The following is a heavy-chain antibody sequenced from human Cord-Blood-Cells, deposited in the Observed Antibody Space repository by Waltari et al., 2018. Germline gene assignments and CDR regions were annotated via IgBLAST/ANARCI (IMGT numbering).Heavy chain of an antibody. CDR2: IIPIFGTA. D-gene: IGHD2-2*01. J-gene: IGHJ4*02. V-gene: IGHV1-69*06. CDR1: GGTLSSYL. CDR3: ARDEGGYCSSTSCYVY. Sequence: QWQLPHSGAAVKKPRGSVKCSCKAAGGTLSSYLISWGREAPAQGLEWMGGIIPIFGTANYAQKFQGRVTITADKSTSTAYMELSSLRSEDTAVYYCARDEGGYCSSTSCYVYWGQGTLVTVSS.